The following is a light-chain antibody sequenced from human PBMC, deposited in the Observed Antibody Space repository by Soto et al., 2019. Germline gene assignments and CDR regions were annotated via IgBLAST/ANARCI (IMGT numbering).Light chain of an antibody. CDR3: QQYKDYTYT. CDR1: QRVDRW. V-gene: IGKV1-5*01. Sequence: DIQMTQSPATLSASVGDRVTITCRASQRVDRWLAWYQQKPVQAPKLLISDASTLESGVPSRFSGSGSVTEFTLTITSLQPDDFATYYCQQYKDYTYTFGQGTRVESK. CDR2: DAS. J-gene: IGKJ2*01.